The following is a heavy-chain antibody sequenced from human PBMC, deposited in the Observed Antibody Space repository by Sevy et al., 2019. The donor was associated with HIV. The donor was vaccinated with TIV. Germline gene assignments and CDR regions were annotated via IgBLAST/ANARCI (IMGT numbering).Heavy chain of an antibody. CDR2: ILYDGSKK. D-gene: IGHD6-6*01. V-gene: IGHV3-33*01. J-gene: IGHJ6*02. Sequence: GGSVRLSCAASGFTFSSYGMHWVRQAPGKGLEWVAVILYDGSKKYYADSVKGRFTISRDNSKNTFYLQMSSLTSEDTAVYYCARGLAALPGYYYGMDVWGQGTAVTVSS. CDR3: ARGLAALPGYYYGMDV. CDR1: GFTFSSYG.